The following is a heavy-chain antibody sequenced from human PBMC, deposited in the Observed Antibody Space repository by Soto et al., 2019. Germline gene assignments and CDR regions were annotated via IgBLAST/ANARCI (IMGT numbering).Heavy chain of an antibody. V-gene: IGHV1-18*01. CDR3: ARHHGPTTSENWFDP. J-gene: IGHJ5*02. Sequence: ASVKVSCKASGYTFFTYDISWVRQAPGQGLEWMGWISTYSGDTKYAQKFQGRVTMATDTSTTTAYLELRSLRSDDTAVYYCARHHGPTTSENWFDPWGQGTLVTVSS. CDR2: ISTYSGDT. D-gene: IGHD5-12*01. CDR1: GYTFFTYD.